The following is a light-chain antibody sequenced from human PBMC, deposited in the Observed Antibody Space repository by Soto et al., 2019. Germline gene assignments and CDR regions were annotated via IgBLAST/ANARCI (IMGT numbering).Light chain of an antibody. J-gene: IGLJ1*01. CDR3: SSYAGSNNYV. CDR1: SSDVGGYNY. V-gene: IGLV2-14*01. CDR2: EVS. Sequence: SVLTQPASVSGSPGQSITISCTGTSSDVGGYNYVSWYQQHPGKAPKLMIYEVSNRPSGVSNRFSGSKSGNMASLTISGLQAEDEADYYCSSYAGSNNYVFGTGTRSPS.